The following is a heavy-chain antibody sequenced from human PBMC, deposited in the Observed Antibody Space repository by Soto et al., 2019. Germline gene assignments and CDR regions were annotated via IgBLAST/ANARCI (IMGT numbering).Heavy chain of an antibody. CDR2: IYHSGST. CDR1: GGSISSGGYS. J-gene: IGHJ4*02. CDR3: ARGQVVAAQH. V-gene: IGHV4-30-2*01. D-gene: IGHD2-15*01. Sequence: QLQLQESGSGLVKPSQTLSLTCAVSGGSISSGGYSWSWIRQPPGKGLEWIGYIYHSGSTYYNPSLKWRVPIPVARSKNQFSLKLSSVTAADTAVYYCARGQVVAAQHWGQGTLVTVSS.